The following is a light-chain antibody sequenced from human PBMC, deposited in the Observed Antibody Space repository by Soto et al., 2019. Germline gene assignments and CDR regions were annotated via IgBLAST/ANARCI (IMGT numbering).Light chain of an antibody. J-gene: IGKJ3*01. CDR3: PQSYSVPFT. CDR2: AAS. CDR1: QNINIY. Sequence: DTQMTQSPSSLSASVGDRVTITCRASQNINIYVNWYQQKPGGAPKLLIYAASTLQTGVPLRFSGSGSGTDFTLTISGLEAEDFAIYYWPQSYSVPFTFGLGTRVDLK. V-gene: IGKV1-39*01.